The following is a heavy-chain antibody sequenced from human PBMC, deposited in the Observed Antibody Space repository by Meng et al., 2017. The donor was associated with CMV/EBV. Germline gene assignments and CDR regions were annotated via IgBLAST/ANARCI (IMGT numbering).Heavy chain of an antibody. CDR3: ARDPYGYCSSTSCYTPDY. V-gene: IGHV3-21*01. CDR2: ISSSSSYI. J-gene: IGHJ4*02. Sequence: GESLKISCAASGFTFSSYSMNWVRQAPGKELEWVSSISSSSSYIYYADSVKGRFTISRDNAKNSLYLQMNSLRAEDTAVYYCARDPYGYCSSTSCYTPDYWGQGTLVTVSS. CDR1: GFTFSSYS. D-gene: IGHD2-2*02.